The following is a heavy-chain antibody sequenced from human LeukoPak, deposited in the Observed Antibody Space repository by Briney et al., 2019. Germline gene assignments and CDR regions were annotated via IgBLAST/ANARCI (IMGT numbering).Heavy chain of an antibody. Sequence: SETLSLTCTVSGGSISSNGYYWDWIRQPPGKGLEWIGSIYYSGSTYYNPSLTSRVTISVDTSKNQFSLKLSFVTAADTAVYYCARLLRWVYYFDSWGQGTLVTVSS. J-gene: IGHJ4*02. CDR1: GGSISSNGYY. CDR2: IYYSGST. V-gene: IGHV4-39*01. CDR3: ARLLRWVYYFDS. D-gene: IGHD2-21*01.